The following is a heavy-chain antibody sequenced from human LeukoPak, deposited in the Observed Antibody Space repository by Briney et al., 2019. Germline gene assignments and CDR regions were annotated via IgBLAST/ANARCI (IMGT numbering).Heavy chain of an antibody. J-gene: IGHJ4*02. CDR2: IYPSDSDT. Sequence: GESLKISCKGYGSSFNNYWIGWVRQMPGKGLEWMGIIYPSDSDTRYSPSFQGQVTISADTSINTAYVQWSSLKASDTAMYYCAGGANYDFWTGYFNYWGQGTLVTVSS. CDR1: GSSFNNYW. CDR3: AGGANYDFWTGYFNY. V-gene: IGHV5-51*01. D-gene: IGHD3-3*01.